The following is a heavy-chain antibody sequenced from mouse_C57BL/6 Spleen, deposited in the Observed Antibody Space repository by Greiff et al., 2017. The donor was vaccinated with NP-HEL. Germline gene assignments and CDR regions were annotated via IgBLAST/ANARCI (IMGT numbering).Heavy chain of an antibody. Sequence: EVQRVESGGGLVQPKGSLKLSCAASGFSFNTYAMNWVRQAPGKGLEWVARIRSKSNNYATYYADSVKDRFTISRDDSESMLYLQMNNLKTEDTAMYYCVRHYYDYDEDYAMDYWGQGTSVTVSS. V-gene: IGHV10-1*01. CDR1: GFSFNTYA. D-gene: IGHD2-4*01. J-gene: IGHJ4*01. CDR2: IRSKSNNYAT. CDR3: VRHYYDYDEDYAMDY.